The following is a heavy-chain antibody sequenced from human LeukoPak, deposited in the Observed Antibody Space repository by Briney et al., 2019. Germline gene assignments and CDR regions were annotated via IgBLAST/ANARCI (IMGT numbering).Heavy chain of an antibody. J-gene: IGHJ4*02. CDR1: GFIFDDYA. Sequence: HAGGSLRLSCAVSGFIFDDYAMHWVRQAPGKGLEWVSGISWNSGSIGYADSVKGRFTISRDNAKNSLYLQMNSLRAEDTALYYCAKGLHMTTVTVMEYWGQGTLVTVSS. CDR3: AKGLHMTTVTVMEY. CDR2: ISWNSGSI. D-gene: IGHD4-17*01. V-gene: IGHV3-9*01.